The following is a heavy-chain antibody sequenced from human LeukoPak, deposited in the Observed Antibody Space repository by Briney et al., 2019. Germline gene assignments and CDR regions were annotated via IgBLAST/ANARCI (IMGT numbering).Heavy chain of an antibody. V-gene: IGHV3-11*04. Sequence: GGSLLLSCAASGFTFSDYYMSWIRQAPGKGLEWVSYISSSGSTIYYADSVKGRFTISRNNAKNTLYLQMNSLRAEDTAVYYCAKDHYTAGFDPWGQGTLVTVSS. CDR1: GFTFSDYY. CDR2: ISSSGSTI. J-gene: IGHJ5*02. D-gene: IGHD4-11*01. CDR3: AKDHYTAGFDP.